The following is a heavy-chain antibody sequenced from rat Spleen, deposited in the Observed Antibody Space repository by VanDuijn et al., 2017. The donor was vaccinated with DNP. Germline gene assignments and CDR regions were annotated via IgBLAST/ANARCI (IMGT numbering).Heavy chain of an antibody. V-gene: IGHV5-22*01. CDR2: ISYDGGST. J-gene: IGHJ2*01. CDR3: ARGGRSYFDY. CDR1: GFTFSDYY. Sequence: EVQLVESGGGLVQPGRSMKLSCAASGFTFSDYYMAWVRQAPTKGLEWVAYISYDGGSTSYGDSVKGRFTITRDNAKSTLYLQMDSLRSEDTATYYCARGGRSYFDYWGQGVMVAVSS. D-gene: IGHD1-11*01.